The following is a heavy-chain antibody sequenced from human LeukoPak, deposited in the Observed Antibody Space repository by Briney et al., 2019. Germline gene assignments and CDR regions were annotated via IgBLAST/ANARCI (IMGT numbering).Heavy chain of an antibody. CDR1: GFTFSSYA. CDR2: ISGSGGST. V-gene: IGHV3-23*01. J-gene: IGHJ4*02. CDR3: ARQQGYCSDGACYFDF. Sequence: GGSLRLSCAASGFTFSSYAMSWVRQAPGKGLEWVSAISGSGGSTYDADSVRGRFTISRDNSKNTLYLQMNSLRAEDTAIYYCARQQGYCSDGACYFDFWGQGTPVTVSS. D-gene: IGHD2-15*01.